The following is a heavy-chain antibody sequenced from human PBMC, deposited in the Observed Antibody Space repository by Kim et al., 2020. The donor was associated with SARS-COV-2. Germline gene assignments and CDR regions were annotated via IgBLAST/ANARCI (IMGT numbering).Heavy chain of an antibody. Sequence: GGSLRLSCAASGFTFSSYAMHWVRQAPGKGLEWVAVISYDGSNKYYADSVKGRFTISRDNSKNTLYLQMNSLRAEDTAVYYCARVGESIVGATERFDYWG. CDR3: ARVGESIVGATERFDY. J-gene: IGHJ4*01. D-gene: IGHD1-26*01. V-gene: IGHV3-30-3*01. CDR2: ISYDGSNK. CDR1: GFTFSSYA.